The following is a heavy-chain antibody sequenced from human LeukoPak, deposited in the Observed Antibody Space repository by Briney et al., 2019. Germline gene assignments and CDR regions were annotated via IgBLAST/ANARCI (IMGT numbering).Heavy chain of an antibody. CDR3: AGDRAYYDFWSGHLGFDP. D-gene: IGHD3-3*01. V-gene: IGHV3-7*03. CDR1: GFTFSSYW. J-gene: IGHJ5*02. Sequence: GGSLRLSCAASGFTFSSYWMSWVRQAPGKGLEWVANIKQDGSEKYYVDSVKGRFTISRDNAKNSLYLQMNSLRAEDTAVYYCAGDRAYYDFWSGHLGFDPWGQGTLVTVSS. CDR2: IKQDGSEK.